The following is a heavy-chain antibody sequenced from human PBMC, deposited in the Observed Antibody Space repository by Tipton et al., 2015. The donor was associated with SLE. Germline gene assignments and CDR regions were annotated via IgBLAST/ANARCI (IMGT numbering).Heavy chain of an antibody. D-gene: IGHD1-26*01. Sequence: GLVKPSETLSLTCGLFDGSFSGYYWSWIRQPAGKGLEWLGRIFTSGTTNYNPSLKNRVTISVDTSKKQFSLRLSSATAADTAAYYCVRHGQTVQATFDHWGQGTLVTVSS. CDR3: VRHGQTVQATFDH. CDR1: DGSFSGYY. J-gene: IGHJ4*02. CDR2: IFTSGTT. V-gene: IGHV4-4*07.